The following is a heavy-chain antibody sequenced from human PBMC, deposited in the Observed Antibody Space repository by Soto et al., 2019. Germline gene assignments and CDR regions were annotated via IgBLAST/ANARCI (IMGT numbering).Heavy chain of an antibody. D-gene: IGHD3-3*01. J-gene: IGHJ4*02. Sequence: PGGSLRLSCAASGVTFSSYSMSWVRQAPGKGLEWVSSISSSSSYIYYADSVKGRFSISRDNAKNSLYLQMNSLRAEDTAVYYCAREIWSGYSYFDYWGQGTLVTVSS. CDR1: GVTFSSYS. CDR2: ISSSSSYI. CDR3: AREIWSGYSYFDY. V-gene: IGHV3-21*01.